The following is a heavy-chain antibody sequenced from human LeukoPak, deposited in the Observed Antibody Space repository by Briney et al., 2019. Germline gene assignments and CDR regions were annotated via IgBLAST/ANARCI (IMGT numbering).Heavy chain of an antibody. Sequence: GGSLRLSCAASGFTFSSYSMNWVRQAPGKGLEWVSSISSSSSYIYYADSVKGRFTISRDNAKNSLYLQMNSLRAEDTAVYYCAKSYDILTGYDDAFDIWGQGTMVTVSS. CDR3: AKSYDILTGYDDAFDI. V-gene: IGHV3-21*04. J-gene: IGHJ3*02. CDR1: GFTFSSYS. CDR2: ISSSSSYI. D-gene: IGHD3-9*01.